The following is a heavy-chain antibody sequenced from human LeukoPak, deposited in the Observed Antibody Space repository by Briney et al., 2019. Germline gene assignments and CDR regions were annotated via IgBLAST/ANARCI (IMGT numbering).Heavy chain of an antibody. Sequence: GGSLRLSCAASGFTFEDYDMNWVRQAPGKGLEWVSGVKWNGGSTGYADSVRGRFTISRDNAKNSLYLQMNSLRAEDTALYYCARDRNDYDFWSGYSMSYFDYWGQGTLVTVSS. CDR1: GFTFEDYD. CDR3: ARDRNDYDFWSGYSMSYFDY. J-gene: IGHJ4*02. CDR2: VKWNGGST. V-gene: IGHV3-20*04. D-gene: IGHD3-3*01.